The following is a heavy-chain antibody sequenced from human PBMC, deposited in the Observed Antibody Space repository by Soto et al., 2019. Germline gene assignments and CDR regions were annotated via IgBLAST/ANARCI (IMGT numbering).Heavy chain of an antibody. V-gene: IGHV4-61*01. J-gene: IGHJ4*02. Sequence: QVQLQESGPGLVKPSETLSLTCTVSGGSVSSGSYYWSWIRQPPGKGLEWIGYIYYSGSTNYNPSLTSRVTISVDTSKNQFSLKLSSVTAADTAVYSCARDGGWLQLGYWGQGTLVTVSS. CDR3: ARDGGWLQLGY. CDR1: GGSVSSGSYY. CDR2: IYYSGST. D-gene: IGHD5-12*01.